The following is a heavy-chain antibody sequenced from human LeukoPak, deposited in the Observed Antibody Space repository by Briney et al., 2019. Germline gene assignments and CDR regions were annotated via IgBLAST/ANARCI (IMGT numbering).Heavy chain of an antibody. D-gene: IGHD3-22*01. Sequence: VASVKVSCKASGYTFTSYYMHWVRQAPGQGLEWMGIINPSGGSTSYAQKFQGRVTTTRDTSTSTVYMELSSLRSEDTAVYYCARGVGFTMIVPDFDYWGQGTLVTVSS. CDR3: ARGVGFTMIVPDFDY. V-gene: IGHV1-46*01. J-gene: IGHJ4*02. CDR1: GYTFTSYY. CDR2: INPSGGST.